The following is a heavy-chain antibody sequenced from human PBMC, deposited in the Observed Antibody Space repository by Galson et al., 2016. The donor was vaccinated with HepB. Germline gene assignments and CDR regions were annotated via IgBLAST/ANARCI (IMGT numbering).Heavy chain of an antibody. CDR2: IYPSDSDT. V-gene: IGHV5-51*01. D-gene: IGHD4-17*01. CDR1: GYRFTSNW. Sequence: QSGAEVKKPGESLKISCKGSGYRFTSNWIAWVRQMPGKGLEWMGIIYPSDSDTRYSPSFQGQVTVSVDKSISTAYLQWSSLQASDTAIYYCARRPSEGYVDYDYFDYWGQGTLVTVSS. J-gene: IGHJ4*02. CDR3: ARRPSEGYVDYDYFDY.